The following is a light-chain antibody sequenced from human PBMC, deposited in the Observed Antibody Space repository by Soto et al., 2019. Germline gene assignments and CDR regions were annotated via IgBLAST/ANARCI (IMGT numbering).Light chain of an antibody. CDR3: QQYGSSPA. Sequence: EIVLTQSPGTLSLSPGERATLSCRASQSFTISYLAGNQQKPGQSPRPLIYGASSRATGIPDRFSGSGSGTDFTLTISRLEPEDFALYYCQQYGSSPAFGGGTKVEIK. CDR1: QSFTISY. CDR2: GAS. V-gene: IGKV3-20*01. J-gene: IGKJ4*01.